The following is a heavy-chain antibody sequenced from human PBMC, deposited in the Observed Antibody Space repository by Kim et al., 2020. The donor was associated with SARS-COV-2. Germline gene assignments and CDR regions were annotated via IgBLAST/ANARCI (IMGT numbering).Heavy chain of an antibody. CDR1: GFTFSSYG. CDR2: ISYDGSNK. J-gene: IGHJ4*02. CDR3: AKEGYSYAEWDY. Sequence: GGSLRLSCAASGFTFSSYGMHWVRQAPGKGLEWVAVISYDGSNKYYADSVKGRFTISRDNSKNTLYLQMNSLRAEDTAVYYCAKEGYSYAEWDYWGQGTLVTVSS. V-gene: IGHV3-30*18. D-gene: IGHD5-18*01.